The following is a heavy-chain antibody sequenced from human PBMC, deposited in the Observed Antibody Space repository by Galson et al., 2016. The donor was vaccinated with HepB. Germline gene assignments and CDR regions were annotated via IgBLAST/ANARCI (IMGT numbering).Heavy chain of an antibody. Sequence: TLSLTCTVSGGSISSPSHHWAWIRQPAGKGLEWIGRFISSGSTNYHPSLKSRVTISVDTSKNLLSLRLTSVTAADTVVYYCARVSFNFYYMDVWGKGIPVTVSS. V-gene: IGHV4-61*02. CDR2: FISSGST. J-gene: IGHJ6*03. CDR1: GGSISSPSHH. CDR3: ARVSFNFYYMDV.